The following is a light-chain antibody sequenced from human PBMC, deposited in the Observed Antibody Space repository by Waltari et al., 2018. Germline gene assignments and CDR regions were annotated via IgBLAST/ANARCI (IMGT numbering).Light chain of an antibody. J-gene: IGLJ3*02. V-gene: IGLV2-14*01. Sequence: QSALTQPASVSGSPGQSITISCTGTSSDVGAYDLVAWYQQHPGKAPKLMMYDVSNRPSGVSNRFSGSESGNTASLTISGLQAEDEADYYCSSYTSSITVMFGGGTKVTVL. CDR1: SSDVGAYDL. CDR3: SSYTSSITVM. CDR2: DVS.